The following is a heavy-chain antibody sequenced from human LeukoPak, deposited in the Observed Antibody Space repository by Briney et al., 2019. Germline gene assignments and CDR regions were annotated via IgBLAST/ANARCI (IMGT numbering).Heavy chain of an antibody. Sequence: TGGSLRLSCAASGFTFSSYAMSWVRQAPGKELEWVSAISGSGGSTYYADSVKGRFTISRDNSKNTLYLQMNSLRAEDTAVYYCAKGSGAPRGRIAVAGPIDYWGQGTLVTVSS. CDR1: GFTFSSYA. CDR2: ISGSGGST. J-gene: IGHJ4*02. V-gene: IGHV3-23*01. CDR3: AKGSGAPRGRIAVAGPIDY. D-gene: IGHD6-19*01.